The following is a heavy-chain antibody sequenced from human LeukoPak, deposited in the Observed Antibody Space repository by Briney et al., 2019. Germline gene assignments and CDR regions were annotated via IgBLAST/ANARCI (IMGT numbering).Heavy chain of an antibody. CDR2: IYYSGST. CDR3: ARAGYDNPIDY. J-gene: IGHJ4*02. D-gene: IGHD3-9*01. Sequence: PSQTLSLTCTVSGGSISSGGYYWSWIRQHPGKGLEWIGYIYYSGSTYYNPSLKSRVTISVDTSKNQFSLNLSSVTAADTAVYYCARAGYDNPIDYWGQGTLVTVSS. V-gene: IGHV4-31*03. CDR1: GGSISSGGYY.